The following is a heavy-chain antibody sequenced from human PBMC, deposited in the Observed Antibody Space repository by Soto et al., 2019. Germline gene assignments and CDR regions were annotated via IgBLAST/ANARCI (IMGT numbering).Heavy chain of an antibody. V-gene: IGHV1-18*01. J-gene: IGHJ4*02. CDR3: ARAEDLGDYGGGFDY. D-gene: IGHD4-17*01. CDR2: ISAYNGNT. Sequence: ASVKVSCKASGYTFTSYGISWVRQAPGQGLEWMGWISAYNGNTNYAQKLQGRVTMTTDTSTSTAYMELRSLRSDDTAVYYWARAEDLGDYGGGFDYWGQGTLVTVSS. CDR1: GYTFTSYG.